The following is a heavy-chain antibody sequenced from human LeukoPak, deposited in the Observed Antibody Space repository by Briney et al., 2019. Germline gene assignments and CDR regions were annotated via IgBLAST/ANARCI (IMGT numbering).Heavy chain of an antibody. Sequence: GGSLRLSCASSGFSFSSYRMTWVRQAPGKGLEWVANINQDGSQKYYVDSVKGRFTISRDNAKNSLHLQMNSLRVEDTAVYYCVSTGSVLDYWGQGTLVTVSS. V-gene: IGHV3-7*01. CDR3: VSTGSVLDY. CDR1: GFSFSSYR. D-gene: IGHD3-10*01. CDR2: INQDGSQK. J-gene: IGHJ4*02.